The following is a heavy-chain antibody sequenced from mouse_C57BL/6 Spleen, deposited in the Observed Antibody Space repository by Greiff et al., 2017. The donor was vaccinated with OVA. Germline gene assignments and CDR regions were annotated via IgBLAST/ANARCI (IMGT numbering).Heavy chain of an antibody. V-gene: IGHV5-17*01. CDR1: GFTFSDYG. CDR2: ISSGSSTI. Sequence: VKLMESGGGLVKPGGSLKLSCAASGFTFSDYGMHWVRQAPEKGLEWVAYISSGSSTIYYADTVKGRFTISRDNAKNTLFLQMTSLRSEDTAMYYCARRGFITTVVANYYAMDYWGQGTSVTVSS. D-gene: IGHD1-1*01. J-gene: IGHJ4*01. CDR3: ARRGFITTVVANYYAMDY.